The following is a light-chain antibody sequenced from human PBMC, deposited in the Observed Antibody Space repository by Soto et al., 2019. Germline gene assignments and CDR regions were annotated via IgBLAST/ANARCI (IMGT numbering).Light chain of an antibody. CDR2: WAS. CDR1: QNVLYSSNNKNY. CDR3: QQYSSVPLT. Sequence: DIVMTQSPDSLAVSLGERATINCRSSQNVLYSSNNKNYLAWYQQKPGQPPKLLIYWASTRESGVPDRFSGSGSGTGFTLTISSLQAEDVAVYYCQQYSSVPLTFGGGTKVEIK. V-gene: IGKV4-1*01. J-gene: IGKJ4*01.